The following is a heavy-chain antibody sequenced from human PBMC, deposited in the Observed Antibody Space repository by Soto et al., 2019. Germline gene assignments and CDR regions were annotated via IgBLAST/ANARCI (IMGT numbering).Heavy chain of an antibody. Sequence: ASVKVSCKASGYTFSGFYMHWVRQAPGQGLEWMGWINPNSGGTKSAEKFQGRVAMTRDTSISTAYMELSRLTSDDTAVYYCASAAVTGTAGLDFWGQGTQVTVSS. J-gene: IGHJ4*02. CDR1: GYTFSGFY. D-gene: IGHD6-19*01. CDR3: ASAAVTGTAGLDF. V-gene: IGHV1-2*02. CDR2: INPNSGGT.